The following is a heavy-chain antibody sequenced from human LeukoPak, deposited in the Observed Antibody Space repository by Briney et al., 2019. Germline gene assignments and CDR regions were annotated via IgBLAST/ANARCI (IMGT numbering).Heavy chain of an antibody. D-gene: IGHD3-22*01. V-gene: IGHV3-30*03. Sequence: PGRSLRLSCAASGFTFSSYGMHWVRQAPGKGLEWVAVISYDGSNKYYADSVKGRFTISRDNSKNTLYLQMNSLRAEDTAVYYCATTNRPYYYDSSGYYHWGQGTLVTVSS. CDR1: GFTFSSYG. CDR2: ISYDGSNK. CDR3: ATTNRPYYYDSSGYYH. J-gene: IGHJ5*02.